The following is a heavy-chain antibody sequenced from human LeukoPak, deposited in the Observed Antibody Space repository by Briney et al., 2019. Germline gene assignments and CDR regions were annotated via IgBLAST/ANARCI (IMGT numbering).Heavy chain of an antibody. CDR2: MNPISGGT. V-gene: IGHV1-8*01. CDR3: ARVVMKAFYYYYMDF. D-gene: IGHD2-21*01. J-gene: IGHJ6*03. Sequence: ASVTVSCKASGYTFSDYDVKWVRQAPGQGLEWMGWMNPISGGTGYAKNFQGRVTRPSSMSRNTAYMELSRLRSEDTAVDYGARVVMKAFYYYYMDFWGKGTTIIISS. CDR1: GYTFSDYD.